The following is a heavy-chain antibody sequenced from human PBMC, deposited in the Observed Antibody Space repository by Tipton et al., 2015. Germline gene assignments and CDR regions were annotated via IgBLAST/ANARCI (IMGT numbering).Heavy chain of an antibody. CDR1: GDSLSRGTYY. CDR3: ARSGDTYSDY. D-gene: IGHD5-18*01. CDR2: IYYSATT. J-gene: IGHJ4*02. V-gene: IGHV4-31*02. Sequence: LRLSCSVSGDSLSRGTYYWTWIRQHPGKGLEWIGYIYYSATTYYNPSLKSRLTISLDRSKSHFSLQLSSVTAADTAVYYCARSGDTYSDYWGQGTLVTVSS.